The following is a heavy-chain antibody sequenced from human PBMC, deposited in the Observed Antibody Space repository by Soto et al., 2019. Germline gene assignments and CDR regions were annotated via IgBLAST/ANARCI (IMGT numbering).Heavy chain of an antibody. CDR3: ARDTDCTSGARYIGY. V-gene: IGHV1-18*01. CDR1: GYTFTSFG. D-gene: IGHD2-8*01. Sequence: QVQLVQSGTEVKKPGASVKVSCKASGYTFTSFGLSWVRQAPGQGREWMGWISADNGNTKYAQNLQGRVTMTTDTSTSTAYMELRSLRSDDTAVYYCARDTDCTSGARYIGYWGQGTLVTVSS. CDR2: ISADNGNT. J-gene: IGHJ4*02.